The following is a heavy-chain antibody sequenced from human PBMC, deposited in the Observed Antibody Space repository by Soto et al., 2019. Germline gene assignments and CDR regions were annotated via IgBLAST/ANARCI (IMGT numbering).Heavy chain of an antibody. D-gene: IGHD7-27*01. CDR2: INPNRGET. CDR1: GYTFIDYF. CDR3: ASDRPFLRGGLAWGMDV. V-gene: IGHV1-2*02. Sequence: QVILVQSGAEVKKPGASVKVSCKASGYTFIDYFIHWLRRAPGQGLEWMGWINPNRGETKFAQTFQGKVTMTRDTSTSTAYLELNRLRSDDTAMYYCASDRPFLRGGLAWGMDVWGQGTTVTVSS. J-gene: IGHJ6*02.